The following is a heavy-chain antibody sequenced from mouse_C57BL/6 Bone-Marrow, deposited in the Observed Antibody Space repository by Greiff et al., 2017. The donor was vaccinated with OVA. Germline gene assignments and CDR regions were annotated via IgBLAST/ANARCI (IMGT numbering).Heavy chain of an antibody. CDR3: ARELAYYDYGYAMDY. Sequence: VQLQQSGAELARPGASVKMSCKASGYTFTSYTMHWVKQRPGQGLEWIGYINPSSGYTKYNQKFKDKATLTADKSSSTAYMQLSSLTSEDSAVYYCARELAYYDYGYAMDYWGQGTSVTVSS. D-gene: IGHD2-4*01. CDR2: INPSSGYT. CDR1: GYTFTSYT. J-gene: IGHJ4*01. V-gene: IGHV1-4*01.